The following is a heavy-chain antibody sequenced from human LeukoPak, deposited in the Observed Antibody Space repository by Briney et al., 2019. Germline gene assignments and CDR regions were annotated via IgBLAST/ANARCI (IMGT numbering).Heavy chain of an antibody. D-gene: IGHD3-3*01. CDR1: GGTFSSYA. Sequence: ASVKVSCKASGGTFSSYAISWVRQAPGQGLEWMGGIIPIFGTANYAQKFQGRVTITADKSTSTAYMELSSLRSEDTAVYYCARITIFGGDNWFDPWGQGTLVTVSS. J-gene: IGHJ5*02. V-gene: IGHV1-69*06. CDR3: ARITIFGGDNWFDP. CDR2: IIPIFGTA.